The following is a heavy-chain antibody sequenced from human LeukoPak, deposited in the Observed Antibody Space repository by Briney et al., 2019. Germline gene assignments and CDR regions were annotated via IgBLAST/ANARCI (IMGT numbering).Heavy chain of an antibody. CDR1: GLTFSNYE. CDR3: AKDQSRGGFGLDC. D-gene: IGHD3-16*01. V-gene: IGHV3-48*03. J-gene: IGHJ4*02. CDR2: ISGSGSRI. Sequence: GGSLRLSCAGSGLTFSNYEMNWVRQAPGKGLEWVSFISGSGSRIYYADSVQGRFTISRDNAKDSLFLQMDNLRVDDAGVYYCAKDQSRGGFGLDCWGQGTLVTVSS.